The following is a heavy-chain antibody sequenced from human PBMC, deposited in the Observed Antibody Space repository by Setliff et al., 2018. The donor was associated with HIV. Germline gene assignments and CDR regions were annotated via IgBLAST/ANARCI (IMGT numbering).Heavy chain of an antibody. Sequence: GASVKVSCKASGYTFTDHYIHWVRQAPGQGFEWMGRINPNTGGTKFAQKFQGSVTMTRDTSISTAYMELRRLRSDDTAVYYCASQFGAYDSSGYEHDAFNIWGQGTMVTVSS. CDR1: GYTFTDHY. CDR3: ASQFGAYDSSGYEHDAFNI. D-gene: IGHD3-22*01. CDR2: INPNTGGT. V-gene: IGHV1-2*06. J-gene: IGHJ3*02.